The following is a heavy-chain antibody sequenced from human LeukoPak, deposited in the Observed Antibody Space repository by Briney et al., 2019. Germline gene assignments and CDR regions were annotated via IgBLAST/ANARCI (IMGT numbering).Heavy chain of an antibody. CDR3: GRALGSPLDY. J-gene: IGHJ4*02. CDR1: GFTVSSNY. D-gene: IGHD1-26*01. Sequence: GGSLRLSCTASGFTVSSNYMSWVRQAPGEGLEWVSVIYTGGTTYYADSVKGRFTISRHNSKNTVYLQMNSLRAEDTAVYYCGRALGSPLDYWGQGTLVTVSS. V-gene: IGHV3-53*04. CDR2: IYTGGTT.